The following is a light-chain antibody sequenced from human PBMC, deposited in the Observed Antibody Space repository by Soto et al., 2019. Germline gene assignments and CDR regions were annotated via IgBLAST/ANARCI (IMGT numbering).Light chain of an antibody. J-gene: IGLJ3*02. CDR1: SSNIGSNT. V-gene: IGLV1-44*01. Sequence: QSVLTQPPSASGTPGQRVTISCSGSSSNIGSNTVNWYQQLPGTAPKLLIYSNNQRPSGVPDRFSGSKSGTSASLAISGLQSEDEADYYCAAWDDSLNGWVFGGGXKLTVL. CDR2: SNN. CDR3: AAWDDSLNGWV.